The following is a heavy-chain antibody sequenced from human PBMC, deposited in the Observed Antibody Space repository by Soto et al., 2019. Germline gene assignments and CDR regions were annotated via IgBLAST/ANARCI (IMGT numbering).Heavy chain of an antibody. CDR2: MSGNGGKI. CDR1: GFTFSNYA. Sequence: EVQLLESGGGLVQPGGSLRLSCAVSGFTFSNYAMTWVRQAPGKGLEWVSLMSGNGGKIVYADSEKGRFTISRDNSKNTLYLQMNSLRVEDTAVYYCVKDPVSGGSGGAYFDYWGQGTLVTVSS. CDR3: VKDPVSGGSGGAYFDY. V-gene: IGHV3-23*01. D-gene: IGHD2-8*02. J-gene: IGHJ4*02.